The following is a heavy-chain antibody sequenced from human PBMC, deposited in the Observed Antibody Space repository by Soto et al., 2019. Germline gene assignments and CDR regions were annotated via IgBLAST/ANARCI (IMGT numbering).Heavy chain of an antibody. CDR3: ARRLDDRADDAFDV. D-gene: IGHD6-25*01. CDR1: GFIFTDYS. J-gene: IGHJ3*01. CDR2: ISNGDETT. Sequence: QVQLVESGGGLVEPGGSLRLSCAASGFIFTDYSMTWIRQAPGKGLEWVSYISNGDETTHYADSVKGRFIVSRDNAKKVLFLQMSGLRVDDTAVYYCARRLDDRADDAFDVWGEGTAVSVSA. V-gene: IGHV3-11*01.